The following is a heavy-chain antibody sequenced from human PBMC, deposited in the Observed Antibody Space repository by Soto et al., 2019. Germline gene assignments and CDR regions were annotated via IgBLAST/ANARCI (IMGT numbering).Heavy chain of an antibody. CDR2: ISYDGSNK. CDR1: GFTFSSYG. Sequence: PGGSLRLSCAASGFTFSSYGMHWVRQAPGKGLEWVAVISYDGSNKYYADSVKGRFTISRDNSKNTLYLQMNSLRAEDTAVYYCAKDLGRKIAAAGGWGQGTTVTVSS. D-gene: IGHD6-13*01. V-gene: IGHV3-30*18. CDR3: AKDLGRKIAAAGG. J-gene: IGHJ6*02.